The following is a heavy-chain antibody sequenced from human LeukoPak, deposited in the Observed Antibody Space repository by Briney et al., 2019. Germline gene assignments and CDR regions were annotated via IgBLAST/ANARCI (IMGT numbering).Heavy chain of an antibody. CDR2: IYWSGNS. CDR1: GHSIDSGYH. D-gene: IGHD1-26*01. CDR3: ARHGGSLGYFDY. V-gene: IGHV4-38-2*02. Sequence: SETLSLTCTVSGHSIDSGYHWGWIRQPPGKGLEWIGSIYWSGNSYFNPSLKSRLTISVDTSKNQFSLNLRSVNVADTAIYYCARHGGSLGYFDYWGQGTLVTVSS. J-gene: IGHJ4*02.